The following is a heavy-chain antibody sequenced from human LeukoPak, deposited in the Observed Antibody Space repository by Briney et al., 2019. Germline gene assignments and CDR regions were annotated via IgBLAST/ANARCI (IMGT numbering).Heavy chain of an antibody. CDR2: INPNSGGT. D-gene: IGHD6-19*01. CDR3: ARQYSSGWYGRFDP. Sequence: ASVKVSCKASGYTSTAYYMHCVRQAPGQGLEWMGWINPNSGGTNYAQKFQGRVTMTRDTSISTAYMELSRLRSDDTAVYYCARQYSSGWYGRFDPWGQGTLVTVSS. CDR1: GYTSTAYY. V-gene: IGHV1-2*02. J-gene: IGHJ5*02.